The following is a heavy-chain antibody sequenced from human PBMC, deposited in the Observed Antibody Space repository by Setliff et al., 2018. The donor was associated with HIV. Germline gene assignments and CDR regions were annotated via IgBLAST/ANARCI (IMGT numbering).Heavy chain of an antibody. CDR2: ISSSGTTI. V-gene: IGHV3-11*04. CDR1: GFIFSDYY. Sequence: GSLRLSCAASGFIFSDYYMSWIRQAPGKGLEWVSYISSSGTTIYYADSVKGRFTISRDNAKNSLYLQMDSLRAEDTAVYYCARDHYGSGSYYTTWFDPWGPGTLVTVSS. D-gene: IGHD3-10*01. J-gene: IGHJ5*02. CDR3: ARDHYGSGSYYTTWFDP.